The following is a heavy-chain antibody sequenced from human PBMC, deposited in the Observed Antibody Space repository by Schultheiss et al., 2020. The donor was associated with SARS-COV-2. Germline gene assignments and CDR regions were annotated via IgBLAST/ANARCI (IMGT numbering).Heavy chain of an antibody. CDR3: ARGRGPFDY. CDR2: IYYSGST. CDR1: GGSISSSNW. V-gene: IGHV4-31*11. D-gene: IGHD3-10*01. Sequence: SQTLSLTCAVSGGSISSSNWWSWVRQHPGKGLEWIGYIYYSGSTYYNPSLKSRVTISVDTSKNQFSLKLSSVTAADTAVYYCARGRGPFDYWGQGTLVTVSS. J-gene: IGHJ4*02.